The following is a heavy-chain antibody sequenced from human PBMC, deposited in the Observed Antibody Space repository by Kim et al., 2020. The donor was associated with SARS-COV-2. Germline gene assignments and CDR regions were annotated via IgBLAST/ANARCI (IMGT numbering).Heavy chain of an antibody. CDR2: IYTSGST. CDR3: ARDVESGYSYDNWFDP. J-gene: IGHJ5*02. Sequence: SETLSLTCTVSGGSISSYYWSWIRQPAGKGLEWIGRIYTSGSTNYNPSLKSRVTMSVDTSKNQFSLKLSSVTAADTAVYYCARDVESGYSYDNWFDPWGQGTLVTVSS. CDR1: GGSISSYY. D-gene: IGHD5-18*01. V-gene: IGHV4-4*07.